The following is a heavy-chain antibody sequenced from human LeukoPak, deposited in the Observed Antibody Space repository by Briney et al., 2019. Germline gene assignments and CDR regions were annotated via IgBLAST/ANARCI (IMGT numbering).Heavy chain of an antibody. CDR2: ISSSSGTI. Sequence: PGGSLRLSCAASGFTFYDSSLNWVRQAPGKGLEWVSYISSSSGTIYYADSVKGRFTISRDNAKNSLYLLVNSLRDEDTAVYYCARDGDILTGYPGLDYWGQGTLVTVSS. CDR1: GFTFYDSS. CDR3: ARDGDILTGYPGLDY. D-gene: IGHD3-9*01. J-gene: IGHJ4*02. V-gene: IGHV3-48*02.